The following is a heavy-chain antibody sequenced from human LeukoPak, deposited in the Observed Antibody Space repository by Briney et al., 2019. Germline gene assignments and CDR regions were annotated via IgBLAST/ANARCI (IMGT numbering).Heavy chain of an antibody. J-gene: IGHJ6*02. D-gene: IGHD2-21*02. V-gene: IGHV3-30*04. Sequence: GGSVTLSCAASGFTFSSYAMHWVRQAPGKGLEWVGVISYDGSNKYYAHSVQGRFTISSDNSMNTLYMQMNSLRAEDTAVYYCARDRHIVVVTDYYYYGMDVWGQGTTVTVSS. CDR2: ISYDGSNK. CDR3: ARDRHIVVVTDYYYYGMDV. CDR1: GFTFSSYA.